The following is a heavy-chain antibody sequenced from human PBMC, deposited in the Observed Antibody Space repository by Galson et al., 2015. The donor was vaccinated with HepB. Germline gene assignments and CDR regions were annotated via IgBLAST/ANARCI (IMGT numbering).Heavy chain of an antibody. D-gene: IGHD3-3*01. CDR1: GYTFNKHG. CDR2: ISPYNGQT. J-gene: IGHJ6*03. Sequence: SVKVSCKASGYTFNKHGISWVRQAPGQGLEWMGWISPYNGQTKYSQVFEARMTLTTDTSMNTAYMELRSLKSDDTAVYYCARDDPGGTVFGVVFLGQSYDYYFDVWGTGTTVTVSS. CDR3: ARDDPGGTVFGVVFLGQSYDYYFDV. V-gene: IGHV1-18*04.